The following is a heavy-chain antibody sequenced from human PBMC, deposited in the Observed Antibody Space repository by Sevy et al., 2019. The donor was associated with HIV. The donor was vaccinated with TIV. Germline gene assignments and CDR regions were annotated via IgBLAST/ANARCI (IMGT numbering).Heavy chain of an antibody. V-gene: IGHV3-73*01. Sequence: GGSLRLSCAASGFAFRGSAIHWVRQASGKGLEWIGRIRSNGNSFATDYVPSVKGRFTISRDDSKKTAYLQMSSLKIDDTAVYYCAGQVGDTVMAIFDYWGQGTLVTVSS. CDR3: AGQVGDTVMAIFDY. CDR2: IRSNGNSFAT. D-gene: IGHD4-17*01. CDR1: GFAFRGSA. J-gene: IGHJ4*02.